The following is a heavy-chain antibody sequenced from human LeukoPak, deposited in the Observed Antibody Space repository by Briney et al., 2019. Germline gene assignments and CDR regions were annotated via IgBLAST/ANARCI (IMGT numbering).Heavy chain of an antibody. V-gene: IGHV3-72*01. J-gene: IGHJ3*02. CDR1: GFIFSDNY. D-gene: IGHD1-26*01. Sequence: GGSLRLSCAASGFIFSDNYMDWVRQAPGKGLEWVGRTRNEANIYTTKYAASVKGRFTISRDDSKNSLYLQMNSLKTEDTAVYYCASPVGATTVRAFDIWGQGTMVTVSS. CDR2: TRNEANIYTT. CDR3: ASPVGATTVRAFDI.